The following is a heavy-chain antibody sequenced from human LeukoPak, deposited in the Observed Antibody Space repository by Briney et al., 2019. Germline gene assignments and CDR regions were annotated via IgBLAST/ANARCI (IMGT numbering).Heavy chain of an antibody. CDR3: ARERSSDWYMYYFDY. J-gene: IGHJ4*02. CDR1: GDSVSSNSAA. V-gene: IGHV6-1*01. Sequence: SQTLSLTCAISGDSVSSNSAAWNWIRQSPSRGLEWLGRTYHRSKWYNDYAVSVKSRININPDTSKNQFSLQFNSVTPEDTAVYYCARERSSDWYMYYFDYWGQGTLVTVSS. CDR2: TYHRSKWYN. D-gene: IGHD6-19*01.